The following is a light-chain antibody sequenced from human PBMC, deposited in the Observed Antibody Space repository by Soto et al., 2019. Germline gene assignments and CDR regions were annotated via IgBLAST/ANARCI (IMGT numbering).Light chain of an antibody. CDR3: SSYTTSNTRQIV. CDR1: SSDVGGYNY. CDR2: DVS. J-gene: IGLJ1*01. V-gene: IGLV2-14*03. Sequence: QCALTQPASVSGSPGQSITISCTGTSSDVGGYNYVSWYQHRPGEAPKLMIYDVSNRPSGVSNRFSGSKSGNTASLTISGLQPEDEADYYCSSYTTSNTRQIVFGTGTKLTVL.